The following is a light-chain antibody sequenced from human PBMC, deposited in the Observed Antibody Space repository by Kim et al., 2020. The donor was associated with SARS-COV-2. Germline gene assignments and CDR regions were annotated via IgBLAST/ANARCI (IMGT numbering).Light chain of an antibody. Sequence: TFHNSGTRSRGSIAPSYVQWYQQRPGSAPAILIYEYTQRPSGVPDRISGSIDSSSNSASLTISGLKTDDEAEYYCQSYDGDNPWVFGGGTQLTVL. CDR3: QSYDGDNPWV. J-gene: IGLJ3*02. V-gene: IGLV6-57*03. CDR2: EYT. CDR1: RGSIAPSY.